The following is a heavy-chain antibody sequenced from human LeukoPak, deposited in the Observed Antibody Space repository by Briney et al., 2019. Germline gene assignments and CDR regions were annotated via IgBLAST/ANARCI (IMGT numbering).Heavy chain of an antibody. Sequence: ASETLSLTCTVSGASISSSNYYWGWIRQTPGKGLEWIGGIFYSGSTHYNPSLKSRITMSVDTSKIQFSLKLNSMTAADTAVYYCARLRYNWNYGLFDYWGQGSLVTVSS. D-gene: IGHD1-7*01. J-gene: IGHJ4*02. CDR3: ARLRYNWNYGLFDY. CDR2: IFYSGST. V-gene: IGHV4-39*01. CDR1: GASISSSNYY.